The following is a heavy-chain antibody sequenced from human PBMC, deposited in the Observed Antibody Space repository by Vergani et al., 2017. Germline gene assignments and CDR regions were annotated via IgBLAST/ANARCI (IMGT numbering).Heavy chain of an antibody. V-gene: IGHV3-30*18. CDR1: GFTFSSYG. J-gene: IGHJ4*02. CDR3: AKDGAPYYGSGSYLDY. CDR2: ISYDGSNK. Sequence: QVQLVESGGGVVQPGRSLRLSCAASGFTFSSYGMHWVRQAPGKGLEWVAVISYDGSNKYYADSVKGRFTISRDNSKNTLYLQMNSLRAEDTAVYYCAKDGAPYYGSGSYLDYWGQGTLVTVSS. D-gene: IGHD3-10*01.